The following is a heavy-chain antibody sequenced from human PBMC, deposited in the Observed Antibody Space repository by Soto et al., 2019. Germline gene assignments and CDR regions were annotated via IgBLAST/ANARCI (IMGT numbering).Heavy chain of an antibody. Sequence: QVQLVQSGAEVKKPGASVKVSCKASGYTFTSYGISWVRQAPGQGLEWMGWISAYNGNTNYAQKLQGRVTMTTDISTSTAYMELRSLRSDDTAVYYCARALVVVPSADYYYYYGMDVWGQGTTVTVSS. CDR3: ARALVVVPSADYYYYYGMDV. CDR1: GYTFTSYG. J-gene: IGHJ6*02. D-gene: IGHD2-2*01. CDR2: ISAYNGNT. V-gene: IGHV1-18*01.